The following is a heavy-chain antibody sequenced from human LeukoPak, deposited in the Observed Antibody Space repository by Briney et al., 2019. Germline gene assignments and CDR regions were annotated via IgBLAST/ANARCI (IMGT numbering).Heavy chain of an antibody. CDR2: IYYSGST. D-gene: IGHD3-22*01. CDR3: ARGGLENGYHSNDGFDI. J-gene: IGHJ3*02. CDR1: GGSISGYY. Sequence: SETLSLTCTVSGGSISGYYWSWIPQPPGKGLEWIGYIYYSGSTKYNPSLKSRVTMSVDTSRNQISLKLSSVTAADTAVYYCARGGLENGYHSNDGFDIWGQGTMVTVSS. V-gene: IGHV4-59*01.